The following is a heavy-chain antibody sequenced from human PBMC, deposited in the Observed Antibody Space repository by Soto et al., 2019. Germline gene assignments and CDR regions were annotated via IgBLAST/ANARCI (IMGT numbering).Heavy chain of an antibody. V-gene: IGHV1-18*01. J-gene: IGHJ6*02. CDR3: ARPRFSEWSYGMDV. D-gene: IGHD3-3*01. CDR2: ISAYNGNT. Sequence: ASVKVSCKASGYTFTSYGISWVRQAPGQGLEWMGWISAYNGNTNYAQKLQGRVTMTTDTSTSTAYMELRSLRSDDTAVYYCARPRFSEWSYGMDVWRQGTTVTVSS. CDR1: GYTFTSYG.